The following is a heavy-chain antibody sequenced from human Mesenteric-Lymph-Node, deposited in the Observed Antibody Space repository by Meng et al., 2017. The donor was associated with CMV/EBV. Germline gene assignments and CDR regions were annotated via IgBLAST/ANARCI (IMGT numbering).Heavy chain of an antibody. Sequence: TVSGASISSGGSYWSWIPQHPGEGLEWIGYIYYSGSTYYNPSLKSRVTISVDTPKNQFSLKLSSVTAADTAVYYCARDSSGYMNFDYWGQGTLVTVSS. V-gene: IGHV4-31*03. D-gene: IGHD3-22*01. J-gene: IGHJ4*02. CDR3: ARDSSGYMNFDY. CDR2: IYYSGST. CDR1: GASISSGGSY.